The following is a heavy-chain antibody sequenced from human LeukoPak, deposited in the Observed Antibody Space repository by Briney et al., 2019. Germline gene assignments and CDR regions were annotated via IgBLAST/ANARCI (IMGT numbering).Heavy chain of an antibody. CDR2: ISYDGSNK. Sequence: GGSLRLSCAASGFTFSSYAMHWVRQAPGKGLEWVAVISYDGSNKYYADSVKGRFTISRDNSKNTLYLQMNSLRAEDTAVYYCARRDIVATNVGYWGQGTLVTVSS. J-gene: IGHJ4*02. CDR3: ARRDIVATNVGY. CDR1: GFTFSSYA. V-gene: IGHV3-30*04. D-gene: IGHD5-12*01.